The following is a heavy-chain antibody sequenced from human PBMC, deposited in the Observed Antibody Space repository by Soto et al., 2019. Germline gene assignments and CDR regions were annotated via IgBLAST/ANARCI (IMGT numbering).Heavy chain of an antibody. CDR3: ARSIAARLSWFDP. CDR2: ISYDGNNK. V-gene: IGHV3-30-3*01. J-gene: IGHJ5*02. D-gene: IGHD6-6*01. CDR1: GFTYSTYT. Sequence: GGSLRLSCAASGFTYSTYTMHWVRQAPGKGLEWVAVISYDGNNKFYADSVKGRFTISRDSTKQTLYLQMNSLKASDTAMYYCARSIAARLSWFDPGGQGTLVTVSS.